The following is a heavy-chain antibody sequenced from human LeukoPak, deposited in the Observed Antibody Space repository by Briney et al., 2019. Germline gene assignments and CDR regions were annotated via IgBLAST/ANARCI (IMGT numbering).Heavy chain of an antibody. J-gene: IGHJ4*02. V-gene: IGHV3-48*02. CDR1: RLQFSSYS. CDR2: IRSSNTTI. D-gene: IGHD6-13*01. CDR3: ARDYSSNRLLDY. Sequence: QPRGCLRQACSGHRLQFSSYSVESGRQARGKGLGWVSSIRSSNTTISYPYSVKGRFTVSRDNARNSLYVQMNTLRDRATALYYCARDYSSNRLLDYWGQGSLVTVSS.